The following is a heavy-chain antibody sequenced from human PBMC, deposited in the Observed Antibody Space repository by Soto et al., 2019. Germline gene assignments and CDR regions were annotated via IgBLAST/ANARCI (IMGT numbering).Heavy chain of an antibody. D-gene: IGHD3-22*01. CDR3: ARGRTTPDSSGYYLYGFDY. J-gene: IGHJ4*02. CDR2: INHSGST. V-gene: IGHV4-34*01. Sequence: SETLSLTCAVYGGSFSGYYWSWIRQPPGKGLEWIGEINHSGSTNYNPSLKSRVTISVDTSKNQFSLKLSSVTAADTAVYYCARGRTTPDSSGYYLYGFDYWGQGTLVTVSS. CDR1: GGSFSGYY.